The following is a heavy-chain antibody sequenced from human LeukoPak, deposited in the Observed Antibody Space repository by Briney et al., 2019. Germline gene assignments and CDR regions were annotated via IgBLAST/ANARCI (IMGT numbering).Heavy chain of an antibody. CDR1: GASISSDY. D-gene: IGHD1-26*01. J-gene: IGHJ6*02. Sequence: PSETLSLTCTVSGASISSDYWSWIRQPPGKGLEWIGYIYYSGSTNYNPSLKSRATISVDTSKKQFSLKLSSVTAADTAVYYCARRSLVRTVGYCYGMDVWGQGTTVTVSS. V-gene: IGHV4-59*08. CDR3: ARRSLVRTVGYCYGMDV. CDR2: IYYSGST.